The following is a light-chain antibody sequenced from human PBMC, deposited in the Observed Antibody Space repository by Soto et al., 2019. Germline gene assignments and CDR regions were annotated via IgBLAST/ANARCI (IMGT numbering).Light chain of an antibody. CDR2: DAS. V-gene: IGKV3-11*01. CDR1: QSVSRK. J-gene: IGKJ3*01. Sequence: DIVLTQSPATLSLSPGERATLSCRASQSVSRKFAWYQQIPGQAPRLLIYDASNRATGIPARFSGSGSGTDFTLTISSLEPEDFVICYCQQHSNLFGRGTKVEI. CDR3: QQHSNL.